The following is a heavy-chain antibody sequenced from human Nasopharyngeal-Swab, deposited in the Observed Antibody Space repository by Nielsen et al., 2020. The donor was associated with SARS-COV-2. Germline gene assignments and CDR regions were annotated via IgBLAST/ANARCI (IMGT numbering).Heavy chain of an antibody. CDR3: AKSRYCSSTSCYSYFYHYYMDV. V-gene: IGHV3-30*18. CDR2: ISYDGSNK. J-gene: IGHJ6*03. D-gene: IGHD2-2*01. Sequence: WIRQPPGKGLEWVAVISYDGSNKYYADSLKGRCTISRDNSKNTLYLQMNSLRAEDTAVYYCAKSRYCSSTSCYSYFYHYYMDVWGKGTTVTVSS.